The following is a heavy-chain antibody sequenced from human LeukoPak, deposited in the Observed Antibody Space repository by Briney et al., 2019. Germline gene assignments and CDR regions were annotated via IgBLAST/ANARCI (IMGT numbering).Heavy chain of an antibody. J-gene: IGHJ3*01. D-gene: IGHD5/OR15-5a*01. CDR1: GFTFSSYA. Sequence: GGSLRLSCAASGFTFSSYAMGWVRQAPGKGLEWVSGFTGRGGNTYYADSVKGRFTISGDNSKNTLYLQMNSLRAEDTAVYSCAKSRCVYEADAFDLWGRGTLVTVSS. CDR2: FTGRGGNT. V-gene: IGHV3-23*01. CDR3: AKSRCVYEADAFDL.